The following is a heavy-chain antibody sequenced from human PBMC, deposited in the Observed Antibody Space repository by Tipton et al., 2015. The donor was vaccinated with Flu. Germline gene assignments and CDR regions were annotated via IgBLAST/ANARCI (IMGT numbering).Heavy chain of an antibody. CDR3: ARVSPRRVTAIVVVMLPEGYFDY. CDR2: INHSGST. CDR1: GGSFSGYY. V-gene: IGHV4-34*01. Sequence: AGLVKPSETLSLTCSVYGGSFSGYYWTWIRQPPGKGLEWIGEINHSGSTHYNSSLKSRVTMSVDSSKNQFSLHLSSVTAADTAVYYCARVSPRRVTAIVVVMLPEGYFDYWGQGTLAIVSS. J-gene: IGHJ4*02. D-gene: IGHD3-22*01.